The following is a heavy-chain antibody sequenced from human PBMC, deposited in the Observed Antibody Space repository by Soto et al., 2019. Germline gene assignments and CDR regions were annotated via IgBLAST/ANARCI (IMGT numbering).Heavy chain of an antibody. CDR1: GGTFSSYT. CDR3: ARVVRGENDAFDI. J-gene: IGHJ3*02. D-gene: IGHD3-10*01. V-gene: IGHV1-69*02. CDR2: IIPILGIA. Sequence: ASVKVSCKASGGTFSSYTISWVRQAPGQGLEWMGRIIPILGIANYAQKFQGRVTITADKSTSTAYMELSSLRSEDTAVYYCARVVRGENDAFDIWGQGTMVTVSS.